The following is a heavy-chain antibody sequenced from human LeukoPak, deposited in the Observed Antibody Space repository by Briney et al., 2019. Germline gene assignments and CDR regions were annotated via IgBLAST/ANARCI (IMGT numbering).Heavy chain of an antibody. CDR1: GYSISSGYY. CDR3: ARDRESYYDFWSGLANNWFDP. D-gene: IGHD3-3*01. J-gene: IGHJ5*02. V-gene: IGHV4-38-2*02. Sequence: PSETLSLTCTVSGYSISSGYYWGWIRQPPGKALEWIGSIYHSGSTYYNPSLKSRVTISVDTSKNQFSLKLSSVTAADTAVYYCARDRESYYDFWSGLANNWFDPWGQGTLVTVSS. CDR2: IYHSGST.